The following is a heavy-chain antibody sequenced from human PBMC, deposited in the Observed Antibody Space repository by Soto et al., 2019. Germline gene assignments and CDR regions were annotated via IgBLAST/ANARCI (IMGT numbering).Heavy chain of an antibody. CDR3: ARDRYYGSGSYYPPFFDY. CDR2: IIPILGIA. J-gene: IGHJ4*02. D-gene: IGHD3-10*01. V-gene: IGHV1-69*02. Sequence: QVQLVQSGAEVKKPGSSVKVSCKASGGTFSSYTISWVRQAPGQGLEWMGRIIPILGIANYAQKFQGRVTITADKSTRTAYMELSSLRSADTAVYYCARDRYYGSGSYYPPFFDYLGQGTLVTVSS. CDR1: GGTFSSYT.